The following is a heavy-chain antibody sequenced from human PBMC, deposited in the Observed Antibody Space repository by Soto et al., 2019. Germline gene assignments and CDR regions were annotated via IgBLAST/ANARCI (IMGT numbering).Heavy chain of an antibody. Sequence: RASVKVSCKASGYTFTSYDISWVRQATGQGLEWMGWMNPNSGNTGYAQKFQGGVTMTRNTSISTAYMELSSLRSEDTAVYYCATTYVWVAPLGFDPWGQGTLVTVSS. CDR2: MNPNSGNT. CDR1: GYTFTSYD. CDR3: ATTYVWVAPLGFDP. V-gene: IGHV1-8*01. J-gene: IGHJ5*02. D-gene: IGHD3-16*01.